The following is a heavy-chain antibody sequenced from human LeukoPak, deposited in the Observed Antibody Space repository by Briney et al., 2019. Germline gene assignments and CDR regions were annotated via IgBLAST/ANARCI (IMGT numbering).Heavy chain of an antibody. D-gene: IGHD6-25*01. Sequence: GESLKISCKGSGYSFSNYWIGWVRQMPGKGLEWMATVNPGDSDTRYSPSLQGQVTISADKSINTAYLQWSSLKASHTAIYYCARQAAKAGPPIDYWGQGTQVTVSS. CDR1: GYSFSNYW. CDR3: ARQAAKAGPPIDY. CDR2: VNPGDSDT. J-gene: IGHJ4*02. V-gene: IGHV5-51*01.